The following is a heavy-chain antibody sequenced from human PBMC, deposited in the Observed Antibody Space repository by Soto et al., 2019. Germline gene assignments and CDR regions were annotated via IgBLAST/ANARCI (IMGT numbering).Heavy chain of an antibody. CDR2: INVYNGDR. J-gene: IGHJ5*02. Sequence: QVQVVQSGPELKKPGASVKVSCKAQGYIFTKYGIGWVRQAPGHGLEWMGLINVYNGDRKVAQKFQDRVSMTTDTATDTAYMELKSLRSGDTAVYYCARLQLGGDRMLNWFDPWGQVTLVTVCS. CDR3: ARLQLGGDRMLNWFDP. D-gene: IGHD2-21*02. V-gene: IGHV1-18*01. CDR1: GYIFTKYG.